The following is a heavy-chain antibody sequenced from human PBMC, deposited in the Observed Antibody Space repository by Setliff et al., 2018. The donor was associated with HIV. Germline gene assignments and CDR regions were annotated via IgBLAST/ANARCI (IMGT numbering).Heavy chain of an antibody. CDR1: GFTFSSNW. D-gene: IGHD3-10*01. V-gene: IGHV3-7*01. CDR2: IKQDGSEK. Sequence: LRLSCAASGFTFSSNWMSWVRQAPGKGLEWVANIKQDGSEKYYVDSVKGRFTISRDNAKKSLYLQMDSLRAEDTAVYYCARSYYGSTTSYGMDVWGQGTTVTVSS. J-gene: IGHJ6*02. CDR3: ARSYYGSTTSYGMDV.